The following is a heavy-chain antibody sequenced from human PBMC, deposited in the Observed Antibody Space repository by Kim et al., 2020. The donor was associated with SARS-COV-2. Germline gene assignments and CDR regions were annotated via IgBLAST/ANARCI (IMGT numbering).Heavy chain of an antibody. D-gene: IGHD3-3*01. CDR3: ARDDQAYTDFWSGYRTTDFFYYNGMDV. V-gene: IGHV1-18*04. CDR2: ISTYNGNT. Sequence: SVKVSCKASGYTFTSNGISWVRQAPGQGLEWLAWISTYNGNTQYAQKFQGRVTMTTDTSTSTAYMELRSLRFDDTAVYYCARDDQAYTDFWSGYRTTDFFYYNGMDVWGQGTTVTVSS. J-gene: IGHJ6*02. CDR1: GYTFTSNG.